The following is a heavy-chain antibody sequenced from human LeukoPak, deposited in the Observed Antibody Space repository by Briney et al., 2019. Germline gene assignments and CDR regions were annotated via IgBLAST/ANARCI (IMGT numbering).Heavy chain of an antibody. Sequence: ASVKVSCKASRYTFTDYYMHWVRQAPGQGLEWMGWINPNSGGTNYAQKFQGRVTMTRDASISTAYMELSRLRSDDTAVYYCARGGWSLGYCSSSSCLDWFDPWGQGTLVTVSS. V-gene: IGHV1-2*02. CDR2: INPNSGGT. J-gene: IGHJ5*02. D-gene: IGHD2-2*01. CDR3: ARGGWSLGYCSSSSCLDWFDP. CDR1: RYTFTDYY.